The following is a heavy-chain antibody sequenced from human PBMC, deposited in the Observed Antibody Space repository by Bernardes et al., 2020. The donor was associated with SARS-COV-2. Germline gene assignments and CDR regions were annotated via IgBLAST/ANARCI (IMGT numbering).Heavy chain of an antibody. Sequence: GGSLRLSCAASGFTFSDYYMSWIRQAPGKGLEWISYISSSSSYTNYADSVKGRFTISRDNAKNSLYLQMNSLRAEDTAVYYCARDKSAEDYWGQGTLVTVSS. V-gene: IGHV3-11*06. J-gene: IGHJ4*02. CDR1: GFTFSDYY. CDR3: ARDKSAEDY. CDR2: ISSSSSYT.